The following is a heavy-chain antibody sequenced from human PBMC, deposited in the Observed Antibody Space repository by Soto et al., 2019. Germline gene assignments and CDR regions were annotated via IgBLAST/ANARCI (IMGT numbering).Heavy chain of an antibody. CDR2: INAGNGNT. J-gene: IGHJ3*02. V-gene: IGHV1-3*01. D-gene: IGHD6-19*01. CDR3: AKESSGWYGGDAFEI. Sequence: GASVKVSCKASGYTFTSYAMHWVRQAPGQRLEWMGWINAGNGNTKYSQKFQGRVTITRDTSASTAYMELSSLRSEDTAVYYCAKESSGWYGGDAFEIWGQGTMVTVSS. CDR1: GYTFTSYA.